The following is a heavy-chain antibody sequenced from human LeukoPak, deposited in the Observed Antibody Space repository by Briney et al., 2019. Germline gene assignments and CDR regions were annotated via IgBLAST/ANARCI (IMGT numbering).Heavy chain of an antibody. D-gene: IGHD7-27*01. Sequence: PGGSLRLSCAASGFTFSSHWMHWVRQAPGKGLVWVSRINGDGSSTSYADSVKGRFTISRDNAKNTLYLQMNSLRAEDTAVYHCARDLANWGSTDYWGQGTLVTVSS. CDR2: INGDGSST. V-gene: IGHV3-74*01. CDR1: GFTFSSHW. CDR3: ARDLANWGSTDY. J-gene: IGHJ4*02.